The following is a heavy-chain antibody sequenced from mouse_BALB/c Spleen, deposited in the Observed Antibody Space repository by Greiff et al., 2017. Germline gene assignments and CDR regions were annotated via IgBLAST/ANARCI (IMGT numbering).Heavy chain of an antibody. CDR2: ISSGSSTI. V-gene: IGHV5-17*02. CDR1: GFTFSSFG. D-gene: IGHD2-4*01. J-gene: IGHJ3*01. Sequence: DVHLVESGGGLVQPGGSRKLSCAASGFTFSSFGMHWVRQAPEKGLEWVAYISSGSSTIYYADTVKGRFTISRDNPKNTLFLQMTSLRSEDTDMYYCERSSYDYDVEAWFAYWGQGTLVTVSA. CDR3: ERSSYDYDVEAWFAY.